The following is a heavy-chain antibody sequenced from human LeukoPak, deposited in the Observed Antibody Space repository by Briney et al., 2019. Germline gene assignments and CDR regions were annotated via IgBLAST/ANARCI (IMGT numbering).Heavy chain of an antibody. CDR1: GFTFSGYW. CDR2: ISGDGSSS. D-gene: IGHD3-10*01. V-gene: IGHV3-74*01. CDR3: AKGVRNMAGPYFDY. J-gene: IGHJ4*02. Sequence: GGSLRLSCAASGFTFSGYWMDWVRQPPGKGLVWVSRISGDGSSSSHADSVKGRFTISRDNDKNTLYLQMSSLRAEDTAVYYCAKGVRNMAGPYFDYWGQGTMVTVSS.